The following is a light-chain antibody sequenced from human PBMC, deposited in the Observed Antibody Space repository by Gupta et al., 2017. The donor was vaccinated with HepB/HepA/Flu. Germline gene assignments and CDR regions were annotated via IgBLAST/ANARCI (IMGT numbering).Light chain of an antibody. Sequence: YVLTQPPSLSVAPGKTAGMTCGGDNIGSKRVHWYQQKPGQAPLVVVYDDGDRPSGIPGRFSGSNSGNTATLTITRVEAGDEADYYCQVWDTTSDHFHWVFGGGTKLTVL. J-gene: IGLJ3*02. CDR1: NIGSKR. V-gene: IGLV3-21*03. CDR3: QVWDTTSDHFHWV. CDR2: DDG.